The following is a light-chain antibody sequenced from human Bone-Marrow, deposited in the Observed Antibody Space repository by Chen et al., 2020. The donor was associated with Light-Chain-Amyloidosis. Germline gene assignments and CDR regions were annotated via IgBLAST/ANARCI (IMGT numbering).Light chain of an antibody. Sequence: NFMLTQPHSVSESPGKTVIISCTRSSGSIATNYVQWYQQRPGSSPTTVIYEADQRPSGVPDRFSGAIYRSSNSASLTISGLKTEDEADYYCQSYQGSSQGVFGGGTKLTVL. CDR3: QSYQGSSQGV. CDR2: EAD. V-gene: IGLV6-57*01. J-gene: IGLJ3*02. CDR1: SGSIATNY.